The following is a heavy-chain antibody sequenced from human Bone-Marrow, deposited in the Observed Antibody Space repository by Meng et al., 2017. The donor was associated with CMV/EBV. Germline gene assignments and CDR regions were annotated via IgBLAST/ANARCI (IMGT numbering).Heavy chain of an antibody. CDR1: GGSISSGDYY. CDR2: IYYSGST. J-gene: IGHJ4*02. V-gene: IGHV4-30-4*08. Sequence: SETLSLTCTVSGGSISSGDYYWSWIRQPPGKGLEWIGYIYYSGSTYYNPSLKSRVTMSVDTSKNQFSLKLSSVTAADTAVYYCARGGSGLTYFDYWGQGKLVNVAS. CDR3: ARGGSGLTYFDY. D-gene: IGHD3-10*01.